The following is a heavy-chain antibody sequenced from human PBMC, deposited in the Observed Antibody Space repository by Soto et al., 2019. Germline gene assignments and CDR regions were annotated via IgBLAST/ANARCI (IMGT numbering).Heavy chain of an antibody. CDR1: GYTFTSYG. J-gene: IGHJ4*02. V-gene: IGHV1-18*04. CDR3: ARSYYYDSSGYFDY. D-gene: IGHD3-22*01. CDR2: ISAYNGNT. Sequence: ASVKVSCKASGYTFTSYGISWVRQAPGQGLEWMGWISAYNGNTNYAQKLQGRVTMTTDTSTSTAYMELRSLRSDDTAVYYCARSYYYDSSGYFDYWGQGTLVTVSS.